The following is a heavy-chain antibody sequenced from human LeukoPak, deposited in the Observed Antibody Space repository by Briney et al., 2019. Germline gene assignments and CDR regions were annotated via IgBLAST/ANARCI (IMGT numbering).Heavy chain of an antibody. CDR2: IYHSGST. Sequence: PSETLSLTCTVSGGSISSYYWSWIRQPPGKGLEWIGSIYHSGSTYYNPSLKSRVTISVDTSKNQFSLKLSSVTAADTAVYYCAREDIRNWFDPWGQGTLVTVSS. CDR1: GGSISSYY. D-gene: IGHD2-15*01. V-gene: IGHV4-38-2*02. J-gene: IGHJ5*02. CDR3: AREDIRNWFDP.